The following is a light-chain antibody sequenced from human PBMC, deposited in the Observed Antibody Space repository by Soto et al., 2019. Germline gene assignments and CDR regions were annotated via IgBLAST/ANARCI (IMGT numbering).Light chain of an antibody. CDR3: QQYNNWPYT. Sequence: EIAMTQSPATLSVSPGARATLSCRASQSVGSTLPWYQQKPGQAPRPLIYGASTRATGIPARFSGSGSGTEFTLTISRLQSEDFAVYYCQQYNNWPYTFGQGTKLDIK. CDR1: QSVGST. CDR2: GAS. J-gene: IGKJ2*01. V-gene: IGKV3-15*01.